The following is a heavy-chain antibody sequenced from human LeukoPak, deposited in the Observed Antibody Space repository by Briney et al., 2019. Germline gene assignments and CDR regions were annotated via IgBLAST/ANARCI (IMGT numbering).Heavy chain of an antibody. CDR2: IYTSGRT. J-gene: IGHJ4*02. CDR1: GGSIKDSD. V-gene: IGHV4-4*07. D-gene: IGHD4-23*01. CDR3: AREFYGGQPAY. Sequence: SETLSLTCTVSGGSIKDSDWSWIRQPAGKGLEWIGRIYTSGRTNYNPSLKSRVTMSLDMSKNQFSLKLTSVTAADTAVYYCAREFYGGQPAYWGQGTLVTVSS.